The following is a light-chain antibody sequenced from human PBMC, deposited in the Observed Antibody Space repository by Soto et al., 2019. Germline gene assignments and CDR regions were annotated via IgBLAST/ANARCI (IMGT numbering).Light chain of an antibody. CDR1: QSMTTK. CDR3: QQRHMWPIT. J-gene: IGKJ5*01. V-gene: IGKV3-11*01. CDR2: DAY. Sequence: EIVMTQSPATLSVSPGEGVTLSCRASQSMTTKLAWYQQKPGQAPRLLIYDAYNRATGIPPRFSGSGSGTDFTLTISSLEPEDSAVYYCQQRHMWPITFGQGTRLEI.